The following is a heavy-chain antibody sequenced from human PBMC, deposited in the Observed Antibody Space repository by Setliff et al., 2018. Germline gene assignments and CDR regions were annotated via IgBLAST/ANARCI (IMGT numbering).Heavy chain of an antibody. CDR1: GDSLSGDNYF. CDR3: ATTGTYRYFDY. J-gene: IGHJ4*02. Sequence: SETLSLTCTVSGDSLSGDNYFWSWIRHLPGKGLQWLGHIYYTGKTYYNPSLKSRVTMSVDTSKNQFSLRLNSVTASDTAVYYCATTGTYRYFDYWGQGTLVTVSS. D-gene: IGHD1-1*01. V-gene: IGHV4-39*01. CDR2: IYYTGKT.